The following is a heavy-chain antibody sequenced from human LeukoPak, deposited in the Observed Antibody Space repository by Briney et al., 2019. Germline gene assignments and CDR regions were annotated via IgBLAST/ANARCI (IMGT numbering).Heavy chain of an antibody. CDR1: GYTFTSYG. Sequence: ASVKVSCKASGYTFTSYGILWVRQAPGQGLEWMGWISTYNGNTNYAQKIQGRVTMTTDTSTSTAYMELSRLRSDDTAVYYCARGYDSSGTVDYWGQGTLVTVSS. D-gene: IGHD3-22*01. J-gene: IGHJ4*02. CDR3: ARGYDSSGTVDY. CDR2: ISTYNGNT. V-gene: IGHV1-18*01.